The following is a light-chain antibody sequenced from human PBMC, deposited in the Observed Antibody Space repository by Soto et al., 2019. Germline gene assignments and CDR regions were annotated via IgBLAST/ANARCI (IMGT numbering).Light chain of an antibody. Sequence: QSALTQPASVSGSPGQSITISCTGTSSDVGGYKYVSWYQQHPGKAPKLMIYEGIKRPSGVSNRFSASKSDNTASLTISGLQAEDESDYYCCSYAGGTTSYVVFGRGTKLTVL. J-gene: IGLJ2*01. CDR2: EGI. V-gene: IGLV2-23*01. CDR1: SSDVGGYKY. CDR3: CSYAGGTTSYVV.